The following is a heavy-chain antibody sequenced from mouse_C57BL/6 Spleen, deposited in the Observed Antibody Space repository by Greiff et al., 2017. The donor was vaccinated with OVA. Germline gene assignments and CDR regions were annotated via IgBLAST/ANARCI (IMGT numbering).Heavy chain of an antibody. CDR3: ARGDGNYDYFDY. Sequence: EVQLVESGPELVKPGASVKISCKASGYSFTGYYMNWVKQSPEKSLEWIGEINPSTGGTTYNQKFKAKATLTVDKSSSIAYMQLKSLTSEDSAVYYCARGDGNYDYFDYWGQGTTLTVSS. CDR1: GYSFTGYY. J-gene: IGHJ2*01. V-gene: IGHV1-42*01. CDR2: INPSTGGT. D-gene: IGHD2-1*01.